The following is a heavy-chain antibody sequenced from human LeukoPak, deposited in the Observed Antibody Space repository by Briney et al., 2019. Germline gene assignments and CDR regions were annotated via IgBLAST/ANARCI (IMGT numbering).Heavy chain of an antibody. CDR1: GFAINTYA. V-gene: IGHV3-33*01. CDR2: IWHDGSHK. Sequence: PGGSLRLSCAASGFAINTYAMHWVSQALGQGLEWVALIWHDGSHKFYSNSVRGQFTISRDNSKNTGSLQMNNLRPEDTAVYYCASEIFGSGSYPDFWGQGSLVTVSS. J-gene: IGHJ4*02. CDR3: ASEIFGSGSYPDF. D-gene: IGHD3-10*01.